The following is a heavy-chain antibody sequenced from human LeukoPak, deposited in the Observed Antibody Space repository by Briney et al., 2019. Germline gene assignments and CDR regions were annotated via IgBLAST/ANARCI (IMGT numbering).Heavy chain of an antibody. CDR2: IASDGSST. D-gene: IGHD4-23*01. J-gene: IGHJ4*02. CDR1: GFTFSSYW. Sequence: GGSLRLSCAASGFTFSSYWMNWVRQAPGKGLVWVSRIASDGSSTTYADSVKGRFSISRDNAKNTLYLQMNSLRVEDTAECYCARGRPHGNDYWGQGTLVTVSS. CDR3: ARGRPHGNDY. V-gene: IGHV3-74*01.